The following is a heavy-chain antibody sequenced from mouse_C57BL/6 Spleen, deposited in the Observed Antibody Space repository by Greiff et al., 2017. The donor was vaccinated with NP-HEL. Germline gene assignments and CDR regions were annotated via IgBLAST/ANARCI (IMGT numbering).Heavy chain of an antibody. Sequence: QVQLQQSGAELVRPGASVTLSCKASGYTFTDYEMHWVKQTPVHGLEWIGAIDPETGGTAYNQKFKGKAILTADKSSSTAYMERRSLTSEDSAVYYCTRDDLNAMDYWGQGTSVTVSS. V-gene: IGHV1-15*01. CDR1: GYTFTDYE. J-gene: IGHJ4*01. D-gene: IGHD5-5*01. CDR3: TRDDLNAMDY. CDR2: IDPETGGT.